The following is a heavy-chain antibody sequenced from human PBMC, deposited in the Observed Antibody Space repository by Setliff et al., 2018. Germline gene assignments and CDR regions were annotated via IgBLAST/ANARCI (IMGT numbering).Heavy chain of an antibody. V-gene: IGHV3-7*01. J-gene: IGHJ5*02. CDR2: IKQDGSDK. Sequence: GGSLRLSCAASGFTFSSDPMNWVRQAPGKGLEWVANIKQDGSDKYYVDSVKGRFTISRDNAKNSLYLQMNSLRAEDTAVYYCARDQSFLGSTQYNWFDPWGQGTLVTVSS. D-gene: IGHD3-10*01. CDR1: GFTFSSDP. CDR3: ARDQSFLGSTQYNWFDP.